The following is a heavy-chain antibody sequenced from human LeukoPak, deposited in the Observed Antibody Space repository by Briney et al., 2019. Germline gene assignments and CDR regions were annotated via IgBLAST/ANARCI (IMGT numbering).Heavy chain of an antibody. D-gene: IGHD1-26*01. CDR3: ARDVGSGSYWGTFDY. Sequence: GGSLRLSCAASGFTFSSYWMSWVRQAPGKGLEWVANTNQDGSEKYYVDSVKGRFTISRDNAKNSLYLQMNSLRAEDTAVYYCARDVGSGSYWGTFDYWGQGTLVTVSS. J-gene: IGHJ4*02. CDR2: TNQDGSEK. CDR1: GFTFSSYW. V-gene: IGHV3-7*01.